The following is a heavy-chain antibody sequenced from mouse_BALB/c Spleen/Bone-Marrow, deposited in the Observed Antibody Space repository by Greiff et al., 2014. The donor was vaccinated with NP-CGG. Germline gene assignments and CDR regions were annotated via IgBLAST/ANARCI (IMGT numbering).Heavy chain of an antibody. CDR3: ARDYYGSSYIGY. Sequence: EVKLQESGGGLVKPGGSLKLSCAASGFTLSNYYMYWVRQTPEKRLEWVATISDGGSYTYYPDSVKGRFIISRDNANNNLYLQMSSLKSEDTAMYYCARDYYGSSYIGYWGQGTLVTVST. J-gene: IGHJ3*01. D-gene: IGHD1-1*01. CDR1: GFTLSNYY. CDR2: ISDGGSYT. V-gene: IGHV5-4*02.